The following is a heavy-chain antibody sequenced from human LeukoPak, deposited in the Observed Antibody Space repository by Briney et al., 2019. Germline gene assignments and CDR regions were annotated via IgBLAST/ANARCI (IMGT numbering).Heavy chain of an antibody. V-gene: IGHV1-69*05. CDR3: ARLQYGLLWFGEPDAGAFDI. CDR2: IIPIFGTA. Sequence: GASVKVSCKASGGTFSSYAISWVRQAPGQGLEWMGGIIPIFGTANYAQKFQGRVTITTDESTSTAYMELSSLRSEDTAVYYCARLQYGLLWFGEPDAGAFDIWGQGTMVTVSS. CDR1: GGTFSSYA. J-gene: IGHJ3*02. D-gene: IGHD3-10*01.